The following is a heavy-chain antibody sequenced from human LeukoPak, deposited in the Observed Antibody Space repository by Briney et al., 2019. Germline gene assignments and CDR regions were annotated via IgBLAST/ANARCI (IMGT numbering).Heavy chain of an antibody. CDR3: ASSYGSGPLDY. Sequence: PSETLSLTCAVYGGSFSGYYWSWIRQPPGKGLEWIGEINHSGSTNYNPSLKSRVTISVDTSKNQFSLKLSSVTAADTAVYYCASSYGSGPLDYWGQGTQVTVSS. V-gene: IGHV4-34*01. D-gene: IGHD3-10*01. CDR1: GGSFSGYY. J-gene: IGHJ4*02. CDR2: INHSGST.